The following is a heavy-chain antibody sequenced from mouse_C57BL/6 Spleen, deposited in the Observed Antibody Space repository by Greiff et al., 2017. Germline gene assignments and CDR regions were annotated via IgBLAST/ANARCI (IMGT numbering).Heavy chain of an antibody. V-gene: IGHV1-82*01. CDR1: GYAFSSSW. CDR2: SYPGDGDT. CDR3: ARWGYGSSWFAY. Sequence: VQLQQSGPELVKPGASVKISCKASGYAFSSSWMNWVKQRPGKGLEWIGRSYPGDGDTNYNGKFKGKATLTADKSSSTAYMQLSSLTSEDSAVYFCARWGYGSSWFAYWSQGTLVTVSA. D-gene: IGHD1-1*02. J-gene: IGHJ3*01.